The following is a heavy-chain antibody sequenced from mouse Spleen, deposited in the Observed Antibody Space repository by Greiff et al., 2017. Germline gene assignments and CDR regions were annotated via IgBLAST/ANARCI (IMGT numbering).Heavy chain of an antibody. J-gene: IGHJ3*01. CDR2: IDPSDSET. Sequence: QVQLQQPGAELVRPGSSVKLSCKASGYTFTSYWMHWVKQRPIQGLEWIGNIDPSDSETHYNQKFKDKATLTVDKSSSTAYMQLSSLTSEDSAVYYCARDGDDYSWFAYWGQGTLVTVSA. CDR1: GYTFTSYW. V-gene: IGHV1-52*01. CDR3: ARDGDDYSWFAY. D-gene: IGHD2-4*01.